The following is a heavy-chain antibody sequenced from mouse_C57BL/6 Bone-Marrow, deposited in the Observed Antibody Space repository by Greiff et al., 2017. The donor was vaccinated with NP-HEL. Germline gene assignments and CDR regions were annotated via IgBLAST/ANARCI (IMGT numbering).Heavy chain of an antibody. J-gene: IGHJ4*01. CDR2: IYPGNSDT. V-gene: IGHV1-5*01. Sequence: EVQLQESGTVLARPGASVKMSCKTSGYTFTSYWMHWVKQRPGQGLEWIGAIYPGNSDTSYNQKFKGKAKLTAVTSASTAYMELSSLTNEDSAVYYCTRFTTVVGPYAMDYWGQGTSVTVSS. CDR3: TRFTTVVGPYAMDY. CDR1: GYTFTSYW. D-gene: IGHD1-1*01.